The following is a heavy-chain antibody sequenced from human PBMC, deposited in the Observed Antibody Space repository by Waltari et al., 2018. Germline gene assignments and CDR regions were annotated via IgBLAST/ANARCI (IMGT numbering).Heavy chain of an antibody. CDR2: LNDDGTST. V-gene: IGHV3-74*01. CDR3: ARAGYLGAFDI. J-gene: IGHJ3*02. D-gene: IGHD3-10*01. CDR1: GFTFSTSW. Sequence: EVQLVESGGGLVQPGGSLRLSCTGSGFTFSTSWIHWVRQAPGKGLGGVSRLNDDGTSTIYADSVKGRFTISKDNARNTVYLQMNGLGAEDTALYYCARAGYLGAFDIWGQGTMVIVSS.